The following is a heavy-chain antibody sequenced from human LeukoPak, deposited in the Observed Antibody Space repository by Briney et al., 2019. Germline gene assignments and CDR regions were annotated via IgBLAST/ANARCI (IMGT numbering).Heavy chain of an antibody. D-gene: IGHD3-3*01. CDR2: IYTSGST. CDR1: GGSISSYY. CDR3: ARGRITIFGVVIITNSWFDP. Sequence: PSETLSLTCTVSGGSISSYYWSWIRQPAGKGLEWIGRIYTSGSTNYNPSLKSRVTMSVDTSKNQFSLKLSSVTAADTAVYYCARGRITIFGVVIITNSWFDPWGQGTLVTVSS. J-gene: IGHJ5*02. V-gene: IGHV4-4*07.